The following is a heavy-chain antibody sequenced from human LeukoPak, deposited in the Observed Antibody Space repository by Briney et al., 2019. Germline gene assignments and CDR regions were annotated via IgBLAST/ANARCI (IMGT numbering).Heavy chain of an antibody. CDR3: ARGIELRRFDY. V-gene: IGHV3-53*05. D-gene: IGHD1-7*01. Sequence: GGSLRLSCAASGFTVSSNYMSWVRQAPGKGLEWVSLLYSGGNTYYADSAKGRFTISRDNSKNTLYLQMNSLRAEDTAVYYCARGIELRRFDYWGQGTLVTVSS. J-gene: IGHJ4*02. CDR2: LYSGGNT. CDR1: GFTVSSNY.